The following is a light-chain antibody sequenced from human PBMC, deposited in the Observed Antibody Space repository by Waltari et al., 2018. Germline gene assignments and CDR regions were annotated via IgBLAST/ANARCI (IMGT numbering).Light chain of an antibody. CDR2: YDS. J-gene: IGLJ3*02. Sequence: YVLTQPPSVSVDPGKTARLTCGGENIGSKSVNWYQQKPGQAPVLVMCYDSDRPTEFPEQFSGSNSGNTATLTISWVEAGDEADYHCQVWDDVTDSGVFGGGTKLTVL. CDR3: QVWDDVTDSGV. CDR1: NIGSKS. V-gene: IGLV3-21*04.